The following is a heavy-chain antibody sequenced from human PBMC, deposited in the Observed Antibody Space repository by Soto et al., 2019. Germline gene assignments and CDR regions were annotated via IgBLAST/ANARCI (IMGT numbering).Heavy chain of an antibody. J-gene: IGHJ6*03. D-gene: IGHD3-3*01. V-gene: IGHV3-23*01. CDR2: ISGSGGST. CDR3: AKAARFLEWLPKGGDYYYMDV. Sequence: GGSLRLSCAASGFTFSSYAMSWVRQAPGKGLEWVSAISGSGGSTYYADSVKGRFTISRDNSKNTLYLQMNSLRAEDTAVYYCAKAARFLEWLPKGGDYYYMDVWGKGTTVTVSS. CDR1: GFTFSSYA.